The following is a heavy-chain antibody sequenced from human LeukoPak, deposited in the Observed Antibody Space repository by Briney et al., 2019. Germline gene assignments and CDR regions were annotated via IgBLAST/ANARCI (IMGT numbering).Heavy chain of an antibody. J-gene: IGHJ4*02. CDR2: ISHDGTNK. D-gene: IGHD5-24*01. CDR1: GFTFSSYG. Sequence: PGGSLRLSCAASGFTFSSYGMHWVRQAPGKALEWVAGISHDGTNKYYADSVKGRFSISRDNSRNTVYVEVNSLRAEDTAVYYCAKDFRWLQSGPNAFDYWGQGILVTVSS. V-gene: IGHV3-30*18. CDR3: AKDFRWLQSGPNAFDY.